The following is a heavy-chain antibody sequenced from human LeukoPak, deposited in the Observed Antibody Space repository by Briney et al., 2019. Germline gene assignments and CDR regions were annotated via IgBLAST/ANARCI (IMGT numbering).Heavy chain of an antibody. CDR3: TRRSDFDNSGYQY. J-gene: IGHJ4*02. CDR2: IRTEANSYAT. CDR1: GFTFGGSA. D-gene: IGHD3-22*01. Sequence: GGSLKLSCAASGFTFGGSAMHWVRQASGKGLEWIGRIRTEANSYATAYAASVKGRFTISRDDSKNTAYLQMNSLKTEDTAVYYCTRRSDFDNSGYQYWGQGTLVTVSS. V-gene: IGHV3-73*01.